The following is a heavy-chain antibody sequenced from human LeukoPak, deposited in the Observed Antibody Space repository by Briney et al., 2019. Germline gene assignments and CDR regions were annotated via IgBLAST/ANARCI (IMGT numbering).Heavy chain of an antibody. V-gene: IGHV3-53*01. Sequence: GGSLRLSCAASGFTVSGTHMSWVRQAPGKGLEWVSAMYTGGTTYYADSVTGRFTVSRDTSRNTLFLQMDSLRAEDTAVYYCAKDEVTSGGGLASWGQGTLVIVSS. CDR2: MYTGGTT. CDR3: AKDEVTSGGGLAS. CDR1: GFTVSGTH. J-gene: IGHJ5*01. D-gene: IGHD2-21*02.